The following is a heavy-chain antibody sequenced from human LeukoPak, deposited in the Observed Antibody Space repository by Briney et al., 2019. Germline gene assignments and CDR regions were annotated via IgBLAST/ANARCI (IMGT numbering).Heavy chain of an antibody. CDR2: IYHNGDT. Sequence: PSETLPLTCTVSGGSMTSYYWTWIRQPPGKGLEWIGYIYHNGDTNYNPSLKSRVTISVDTSKNQFPLKLSSVTAADTAVYYCARKIRGVDAFDIWGQGTMVTVSS. CDR3: ARKIRGVDAFDI. V-gene: IGHV4-59*01. D-gene: IGHD3-10*01. CDR1: GGSMTSYY. J-gene: IGHJ3*02.